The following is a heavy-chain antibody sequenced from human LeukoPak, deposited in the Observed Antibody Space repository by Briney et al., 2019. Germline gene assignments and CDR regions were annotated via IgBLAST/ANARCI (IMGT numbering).Heavy chain of an antibody. V-gene: IGHV1-69*13. CDR1: GGTFSSYA. J-gene: IGHJ5*02. CDR2: IIPIFGTA. Sequence: ASVKVSCKASGGTFSSYAISWVRQAPGQGLEWMGGIIPIFGTANYAQKFQGRVTITADESTGTAYMELSSLRSEDTAVYYCARRLEVPGGIGWFDPWGQGTLVTVSS. CDR3: ARRLEVPGGIGWFDP. D-gene: IGHD2-2*01.